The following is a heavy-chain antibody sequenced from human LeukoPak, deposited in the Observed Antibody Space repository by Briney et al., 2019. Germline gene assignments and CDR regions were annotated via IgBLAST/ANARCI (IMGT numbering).Heavy chain of an antibody. Sequence: ASVKVSCKASGYTFTGYYMHWVRQAPGQGLEWMGWINPNSGGTNYAQKFQGRVTMTRDTSISTAYMELSRLRSDDTAVYYCARGGYQLLYGYSSSSRGLDYWGQGTLVTVSS. CDR2: INPNSGGT. CDR3: ARGGYQLLYGYSSSSRGLDY. J-gene: IGHJ4*02. CDR1: GYTFTGYY. D-gene: IGHD2-2*02. V-gene: IGHV1-2*02.